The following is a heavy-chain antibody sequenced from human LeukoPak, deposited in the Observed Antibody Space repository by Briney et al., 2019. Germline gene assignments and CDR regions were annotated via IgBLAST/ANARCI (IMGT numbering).Heavy chain of an antibody. CDR2: MNPNSGNT. Sequence: GASVKVSCKASGYTFTSYDINWVRQATGQGLEWMGWMNPNSGNTGYAQKFQGRVTMTRNTSISTAYMELSSLRSEDTAVYYCSRSCIAAAGTSGAFDMWGEGRMVTVS. D-gene: IGHD6-13*01. V-gene: IGHV1-8*01. CDR3: SRSCIAAAGTSGAFDM. J-gene: IGHJ3*02. CDR1: GYTFTSYD.